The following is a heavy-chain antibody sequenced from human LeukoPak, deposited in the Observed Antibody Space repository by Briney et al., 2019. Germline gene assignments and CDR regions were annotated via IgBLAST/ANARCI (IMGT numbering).Heavy chain of an antibody. CDR2: ISAYNGNT. D-gene: IGHD4-17*01. CDR1: GYTFTSYG. J-gene: IGHJ4*02. CDR3: VSTVTPYYFDY. V-gene: IGHV1-18*01. Sequence: ASVKVSCKASGYTFTSYGISWVRQATGQALEWMGWISAYNGNTNYAQKLQGRVTMTTDTSTSTAYMELRSLRSDDTAVYYCVSTVTPYYFDYCGQGTLVTVSS.